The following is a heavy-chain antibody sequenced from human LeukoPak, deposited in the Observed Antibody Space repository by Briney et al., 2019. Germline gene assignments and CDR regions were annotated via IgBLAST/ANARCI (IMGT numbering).Heavy chain of an antibody. CDR1: GYTFTGYY. D-gene: IGHD3-22*01. CDR3: ARVRGSDSSGYYEDY. J-gene: IGHJ4*02. CDR2: INPNSGGT. V-gene: IGHV1-2*02. Sequence: GASVKVSCKASGYTFTGYYMHWVRQAPGQGLEWMGWINPNSGGTNYAQKFQGRVTMTRDTSISTAYMELSRLRSDDTAVYYCARVRGSDSSGYYEDYWGQGTLVTVSS.